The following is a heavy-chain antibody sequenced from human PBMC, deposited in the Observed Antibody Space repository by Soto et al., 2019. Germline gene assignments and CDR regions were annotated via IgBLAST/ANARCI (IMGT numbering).Heavy chain of an antibody. V-gene: IGHV3-23*01. CDR2: ISGTGRST. D-gene: IGHD6-19*01. CDR1: GFTFSNCA. CDR3: AKGNTSGWYFFDY. J-gene: IGHJ4*02. Sequence: GGSLRLSCEASGFTFSNCAMSWVRQAPGKGLEWVSGISGTGRSTFYADSVKDRFTISRDNSKNTVYLQMTSLRAEDTAVYYCAKGNTSGWYFFDYWGQGTLVTVSS.